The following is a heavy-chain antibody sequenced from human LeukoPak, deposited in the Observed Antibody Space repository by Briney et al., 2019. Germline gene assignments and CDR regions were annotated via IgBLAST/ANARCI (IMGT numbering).Heavy chain of an antibody. CDR2: IYLSGST. Sequence: SQSLSPTCAVSGGSISSGGYSWSWLRQPPGKGLEWIGYIYLSGSTYYNPSLKSRVTISVDRSKNQFSLKLSSVTAADTAVYYCARYCSSTSCSFFDYWGQGTLVTVSS. D-gene: IGHD2-2*01. CDR1: GGSISSGGYS. J-gene: IGHJ4*02. V-gene: IGHV4-30-2*01. CDR3: ARYCSSTSCSFFDY.